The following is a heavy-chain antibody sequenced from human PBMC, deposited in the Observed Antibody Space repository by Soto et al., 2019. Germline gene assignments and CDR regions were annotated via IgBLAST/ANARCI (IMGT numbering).Heavy chain of an antibody. Sequence: ASVKVSCKASGYTFTSYGIGWVRQAPGQGLEWMGWISAYNGNTNYAQKLQGRVTMTTDTSTSTAYMELRSLRSDDTAVYYCARDRYYYGSGTYYYYGMDVWGQGTTVTVSS. CDR1: GYTFTSYG. V-gene: IGHV1-18*04. CDR2: ISAYNGNT. J-gene: IGHJ6*02. CDR3: ARDRYYYGSGTYYYYGMDV. D-gene: IGHD3-10*01.